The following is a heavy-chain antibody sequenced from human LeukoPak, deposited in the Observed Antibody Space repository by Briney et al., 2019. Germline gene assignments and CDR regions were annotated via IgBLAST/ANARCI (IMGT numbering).Heavy chain of an antibody. J-gene: IGHJ6*03. D-gene: IGHD3-9*01. Sequence: GGSLRLSCAASGFTFSSYSMSWVRQAPGKGLEWVSSISSSSSYIYYADSVKGRFTISRDNAKNSLYLQMNSLRAEDTAVYYCARANDNYYYYYMDVWGKGTRSPSP. CDR3: ARANDNYYYYYMDV. V-gene: IGHV3-21*01. CDR1: GFTFSSYS. CDR2: ISSSSSYI.